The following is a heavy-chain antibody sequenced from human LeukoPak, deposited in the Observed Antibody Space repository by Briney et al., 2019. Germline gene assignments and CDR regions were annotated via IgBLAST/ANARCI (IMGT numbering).Heavy chain of an antibody. CDR1: GYSFTTYW. J-gene: IGHJ4*02. D-gene: IGHD1-26*01. CDR2: IDPSDSYT. Sequence: PGESLQISSQGSGYSFTTYWISCVRQLPGKGLEWMGRIDPSDSYTNYSPSFQGHVTISADKSFSTAYLQWTSLKASDTAMYYCPRHAKAYGSTCDYWGQGTLVTVSS. V-gene: IGHV5-10-1*01. CDR3: PRHAKAYGSTCDY.